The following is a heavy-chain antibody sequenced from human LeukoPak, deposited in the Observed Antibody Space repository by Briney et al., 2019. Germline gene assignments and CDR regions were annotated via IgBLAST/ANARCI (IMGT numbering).Heavy chain of an antibody. Sequence: GGSLRLSWVTAGFTFGSHWMLWVRQAPGRGREWVANVNQDGGAKFYVDSVKGRFTISRDNAKNSLYLQMTSLRVEATAVYFCASKGGYDHHWGQGTLVTVSS. D-gene: IGHD5-12*01. CDR1: GFTFGSHW. CDR2: VNQDGGAK. CDR3: ASKGGYDHH. J-gene: IGHJ4*02. V-gene: IGHV3-7*01.